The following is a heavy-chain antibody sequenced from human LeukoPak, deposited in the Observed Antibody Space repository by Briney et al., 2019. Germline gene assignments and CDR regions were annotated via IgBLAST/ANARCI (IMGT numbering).Heavy chain of an antibody. V-gene: IGHV3-74*01. Sequence: GGSLRLSCTVSGFVFNNYWMYWVRHVPGEGLEWVSHIHSDGTGTAYAGSVKGRFTISRDNAKNTLYLQMNGLRVEDTAVYYCVRGANIVVGPGKTQGGDFWGQGSLVIVSS. J-gene: IGHJ4*02. D-gene: IGHD2/OR15-2a*01. CDR1: GFVFNNYW. CDR3: VRGANIVVGPGKTQGGDF. CDR2: IHSDGTGT.